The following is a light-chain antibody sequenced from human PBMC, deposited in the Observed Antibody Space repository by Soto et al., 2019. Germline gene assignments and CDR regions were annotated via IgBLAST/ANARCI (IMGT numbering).Light chain of an antibody. Sequence: EIVMTQSPATLSVSPGERATLSCRARQSVSSNLAWYQQKPGQAPRLLIYGASTRATGIPARFSGSGSGTDFTLTNSSLQSEDFAVYYCQQYNSWWTFGQGSKVEIK. CDR3: QQYNSWWT. V-gene: IGKV3-15*01. CDR2: GAS. CDR1: QSVSSN. J-gene: IGKJ1*01.